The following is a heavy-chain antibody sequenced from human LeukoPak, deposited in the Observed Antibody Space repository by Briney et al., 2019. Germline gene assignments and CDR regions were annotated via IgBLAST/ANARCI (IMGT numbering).Heavy chain of an antibody. V-gene: IGHV3-21*01. J-gene: IGHJ4*02. CDR1: GFSFSGYS. D-gene: IGHD2-2*01. Sequence: NPGGSLRLSCVASGFSFSGYSINWVRQAPGKGLEWVSSISPSRSYIYYADSVKGRSTISRDNAKNSLYLQMNSLRAENTAVYYCARGRGCSSMSCYPDYWGQGTLVTVSS. CDR2: ISPSRSYI. CDR3: ARGRGCSSMSCYPDY.